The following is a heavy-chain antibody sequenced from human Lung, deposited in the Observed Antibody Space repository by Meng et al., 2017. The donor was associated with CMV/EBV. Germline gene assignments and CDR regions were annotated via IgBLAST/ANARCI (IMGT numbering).Heavy chain of an antibody. V-gene: IGHV2-26*01. CDR2: IFSNDEK. J-gene: IGHJ6*02. D-gene: IGHD6-19*01. CDR3: ARTGIAVAGTYYYYGMDV. CDR1: GFSLSNARMG. Sequence: SGPXLVXPTETLTLTCTVSGFSLSNARMGVSWIRQPPGKALEWLAHIFSNDEKSYSTSLKSRLTISKDTSKSQVVLTMTNMDPVDTATYYCARTGIAVAGTYYYYGMDVXRQGXTVTVSS.